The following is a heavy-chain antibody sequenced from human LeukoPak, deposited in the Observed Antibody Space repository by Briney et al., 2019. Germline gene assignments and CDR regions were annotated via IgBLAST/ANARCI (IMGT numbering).Heavy chain of an antibody. Sequence: SETLSLTCAVYGGSFSGYYWSWIRQPPGKGLEWIGEINHSGSTNYNPSLKSRVTISVDTSKNQFSLKLSSVTAADTAVYCCARHGLDILTGHDYHFDYWGQGTLVTVSS. D-gene: IGHD3-9*01. CDR3: ARHGLDILTGHDYHFDY. J-gene: IGHJ4*02. CDR2: INHSGST. CDR1: GGSFSGYY. V-gene: IGHV4-34*01.